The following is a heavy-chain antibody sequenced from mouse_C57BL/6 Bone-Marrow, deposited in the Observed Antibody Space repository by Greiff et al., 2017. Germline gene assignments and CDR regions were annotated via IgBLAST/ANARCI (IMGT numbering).Heavy chain of an antibody. CDR1: GFSLTSYG. V-gene: IGHV2-4*01. CDR3: AKKEPDSSGAMDY. J-gene: IGHJ4*01. Sequence: VQLKESGPGLVQPSQSLSITCTVSGFSLTSYGVHWVRQPPGKGLEWLGVIWSGGSTDYNAAFISRLSISKDNSKSQVFFKMNSLQADDTAIYYCAKKEPDSSGAMDYWGQGTSVTVSS. D-gene: IGHD3-2*02. CDR2: IWSGGST.